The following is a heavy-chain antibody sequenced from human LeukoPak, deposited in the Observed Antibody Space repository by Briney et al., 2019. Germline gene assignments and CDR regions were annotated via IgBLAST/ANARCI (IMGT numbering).Heavy chain of an antibody. CDR2: IYYSGST. CDR1: GGSISSSSYY. J-gene: IGHJ4*02. V-gene: IGHV4-39*01. Sequence: ASETLSLTCTVSGGSISSSSYYWGWIRQPPGKGLEWIGSIYYSGSTYYNPSLKSRVTISVDTSKNQLSLKLSSVTAADTAVYYCAVLGSGWYDYWGQGTLVTVSS. D-gene: IGHD6-19*01. CDR3: AVLGSGWYDY.